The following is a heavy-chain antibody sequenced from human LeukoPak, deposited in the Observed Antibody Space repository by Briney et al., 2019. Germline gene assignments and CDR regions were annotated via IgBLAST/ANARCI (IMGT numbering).Heavy chain of an antibody. J-gene: IGHJ4*02. V-gene: IGHV4-59*01. CDR3: ASTNVDTDYINFDY. CDR2: IYYSGST. Sequence: PSETLSLTCTVSGGSISSYYWSWIRQPPGKGLEWIGYIYYSGSTNYNPSLKSRVTISVDTSKNQFSLKLSSVTAADTAVYYCASTNVDTDYINFDYWGQGTLVTVSS. CDR1: GGSISSYY. D-gene: IGHD5-18*01.